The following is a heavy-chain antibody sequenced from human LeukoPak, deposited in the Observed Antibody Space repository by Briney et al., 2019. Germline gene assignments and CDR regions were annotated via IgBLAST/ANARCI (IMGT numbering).Heavy chain of an antibody. J-gene: IGHJ3*02. V-gene: IGHV6-1*01. CDR1: GDSVSSNSAA. CDR3: AREAGKRYSGRRSAFDI. D-gene: IGHD5-12*01. Sequence: SQTLSLTCAISGDSVSSNSAAWNWIRQSPSRGLEWLGRTYYRSKWYNDYAVSVKSRITINPDTSKNQFSLKLSSVTAADTAVYYCAREAGKRYSGRRSAFDIWGQGTMVTVSS. CDR2: TYYRSKWYN.